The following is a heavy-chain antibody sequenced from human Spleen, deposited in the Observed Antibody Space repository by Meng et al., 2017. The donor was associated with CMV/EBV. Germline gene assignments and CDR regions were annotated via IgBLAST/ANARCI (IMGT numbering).Heavy chain of an antibody. CDR1: GYTFTSYG. Sequence: ASVKVSCKASGYTFTSYGSSWVRQAPGQGLEWMGWISAYNGNTNYAQKLQGRVTMTTDTSTSTAYMELRSLKSDDTAVYYCARDNPIMVYAIPPALYGMDVWGQGTTVTVSS. D-gene: IGHD2-8*01. CDR2: ISAYNGNT. J-gene: IGHJ6*02. V-gene: IGHV1-18*01. CDR3: ARDNPIMVYAIPPALYGMDV.